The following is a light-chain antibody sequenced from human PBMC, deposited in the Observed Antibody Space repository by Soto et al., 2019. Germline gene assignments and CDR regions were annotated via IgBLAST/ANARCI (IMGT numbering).Light chain of an antibody. CDR2: EVS. V-gene: IGLV2-8*01. Sequence: QSALTQPPSASGSPGQSVTISCTGTSSDVGGYNYVSWYQQHPGKAPKLMIYEVSKRPSGVPDRFSGSKSGNTASLTVSGHQADYEGDYYSSSYAGSSRVMVFGGGTKLTVL. CDR1: SSDVGGYNY. CDR3: SSYAGSSRVMV. J-gene: IGLJ2*01.